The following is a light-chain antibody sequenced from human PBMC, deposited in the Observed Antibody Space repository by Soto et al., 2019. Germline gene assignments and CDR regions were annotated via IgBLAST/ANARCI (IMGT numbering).Light chain of an antibody. CDR1: HNIFNY. J-gene: IGKJ4*01. CDR3: QRYDRLTLT. CDR2: GGS. V-gene: IGKV1-33*01. Sequence: DIQLTQSPSSLSASVGDRVTIACQASHNIFNYLNWYQFKPGKAPKVLIFGGSNLETGVPSRFSGSGSGTAYSLTINSLQPEDVATYYCQRYDRLTLTFGGGNKVEIE.